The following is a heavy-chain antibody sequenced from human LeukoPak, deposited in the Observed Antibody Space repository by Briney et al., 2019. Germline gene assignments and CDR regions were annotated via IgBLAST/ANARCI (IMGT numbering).Heavy chain of an antibody. D-gene: IGHD6-19*01. CDR1: GYTFTSYD. V-gene: IGHV1-8*01. J-gene: IGHJ4*02. CDR2: MNPNSGNT. CDR3: ARGSNKQWGGGIDY. Sequence: ASVKVSCKASGYTFTSYDINWVRRATGQGLEWMGWMNPNSGNTGYAQKFQGRVTMTRNTSISTAYMELSSLRSEDTAVYYCARGSNKQWGGGIDYWGQGTLVTVSS.